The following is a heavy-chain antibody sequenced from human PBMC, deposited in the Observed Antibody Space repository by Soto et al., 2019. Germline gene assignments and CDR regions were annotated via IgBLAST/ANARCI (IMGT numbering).Heavy chain of an antibody. CDR3: ARPGGDYDSSGYDY. J-gene: IGHJ4*02. V-gene: IGHV4-39*01. D-gene: IGHD3-22*01. CDR2: IYYSGST. Sequence: QLQLQESGPGLVKPSETLSLTCTVSGGSISSSSYYWGWIRQPPGKGLEWIGSIYYSGSTYYNPSLNSRVTISLDTSKNQFSLKLSSVTAGDTAVYYCARPGGDYDSSGYDYWGQGTLVTVSS. CDR1: GGSISSSSYY.